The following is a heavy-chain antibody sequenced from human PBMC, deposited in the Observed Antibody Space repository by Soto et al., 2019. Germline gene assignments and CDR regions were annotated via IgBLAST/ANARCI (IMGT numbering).Heavy chain of an antibody. CDR2: IYHSGTT. Sequence: SETLSLTCTVSGGSISSDYWSWIRQPPGKGLEWIGYIYHSGTTKYNPSLKSPVTISLDTAKNQFSLKVTSVTAADTAMYYCARASFYYDSSGYPVGWFDPWGQATQVTVSS. CDR1: GGSISSDY. CDR3: ARASFYYDSSGYPVGWFDP. J-gene: IGHJ5*02. D-gene: IGHD3-22*01. V-gene: IGHV4-59*01.